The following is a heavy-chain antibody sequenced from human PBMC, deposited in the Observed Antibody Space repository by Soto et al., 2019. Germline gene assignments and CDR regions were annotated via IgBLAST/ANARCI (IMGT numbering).Heavy chain of an antibody. J-gene: IGHJ6*04. CDR2: IIPILGIA. V-gene: IGHV1-69*02. CDR3: ASVVLKYPV. Sequence: QVQLVQSGAEVKKPGSSVKVSCKASGGTFSSYTISWVRQAPGQGLEWMGRIIPILGIATYAQKFQGRVTITADKSTITAYMELSSLRSEDTAVYYCASVVLKYPVWGKGTTVTVSS. CDR1: GGTFSSYT. D-gene: IGHD3-3*01.